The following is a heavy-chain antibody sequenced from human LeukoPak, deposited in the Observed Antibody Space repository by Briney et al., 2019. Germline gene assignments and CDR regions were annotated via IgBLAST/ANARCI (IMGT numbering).Heavy chain of an antibody. V-gene: IGHV1-46*01. CDR2: INPSGGST. Sequence: ASVKVSCKASGYTFTSYYMHWVRQAPGQGLEWMGIINPSGGSTSYAQKFQGRVTMTRDTSTSTVYMELSSLRSEDTAVYYCATIVVIRMGGNWFDPWGQGTLVTVSS. J-gene: IGHJ5*02. CDR3: ATIVVIRMGGNWFDP. CDR1: GYTFTSYY. D-gene: IGHD3-22*01.